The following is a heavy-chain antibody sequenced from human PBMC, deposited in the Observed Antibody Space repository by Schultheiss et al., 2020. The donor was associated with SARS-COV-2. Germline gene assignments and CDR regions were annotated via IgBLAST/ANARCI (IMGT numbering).Heavy chain of an antibody. J-gene: IGHJ4*02. V-gene: IGHV3-30*03. CDR3: AREYALAIDY. CDR2: ISYDGSNK. CDR1: GFTFSSYS. Sequence: GGSLRLSCAASGFTFSSYSMNWVRQAPGKGLEWVAVISYDGSNKYYADSVKGRFTISRDNSKNTLYLQMNSLRAEDTAVYYCAREYALAIDYWGQGTLVTVSS. D-gene: IGHD2-21*01.